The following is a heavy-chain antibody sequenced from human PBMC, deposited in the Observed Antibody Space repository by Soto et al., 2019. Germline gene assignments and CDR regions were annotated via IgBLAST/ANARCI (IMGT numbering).Heavy chain of an antibody. Sequence: EVQLLESGGVLVQPGGSLRLSCAASGFTFSSYAMSWVRQAPGKGLEWVSAISGSGGSTYYADSVKGRFTISRDNSKNTLYLQMNSLRAEDTAVYYCAKDGGYYYDSSGYHYYWGQGNLVTVSS. CDR1: GFTFSSYA. J-gene: IGHJ4*02. CDR3: AKDGGYYYDSSGYHYY. V-gene: IGHV3-23*01. D-gene: IGHD3-22*01. CDR2: ISGSGGST.